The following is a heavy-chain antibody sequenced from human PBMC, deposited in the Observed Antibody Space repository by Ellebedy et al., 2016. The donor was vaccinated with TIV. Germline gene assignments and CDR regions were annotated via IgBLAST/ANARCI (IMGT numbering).Heavy chain of an antibody. J-gene: IGHJ4*02. Sequence: GESLKISXAASGFTFSSYWMSWVRQAPGKGLEWVANIKQDGSEKYYVDSVKGRFTISRDNAKNSLYLQMNSLRAEDTAVYYCARSMTTVPLAVDYWGQGTLVTVSS. D-gene: IGHD4-11*01. V-gene: IGHV3-7*01. CDR1: GFTFSSYW. CDR3: ARSMTTVPLAVDY. CDR2: IKQDGSEK.